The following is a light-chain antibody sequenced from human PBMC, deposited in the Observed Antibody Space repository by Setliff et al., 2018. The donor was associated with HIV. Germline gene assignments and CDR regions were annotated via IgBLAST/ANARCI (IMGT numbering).Light chain of an antibody. V-gene: IGKV4-1*01. Sequence: DIVMTQSPESLAVSLGERAAINCKSSQSVLYSFNGRNYLAWYQQKPGQPPKLLIYWASTRESGVPDRLSGSGSGTDFTLTISSLQAEDVAIYYCQQYYSPPLTFGGGTKVDIK. J-gene: IGKJ4*01. CDR3: QQYYSPPLT. CDR1: QSVLYSFNGRNY. CDR2: WAS.